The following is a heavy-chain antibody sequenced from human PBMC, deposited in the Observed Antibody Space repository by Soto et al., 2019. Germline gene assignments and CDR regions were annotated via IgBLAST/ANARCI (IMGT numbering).Heavy chain of an antibody. CDR3: ATGVVGGIVVVVAARYAFDI. J-gene: IGHJ3*02. CDR1: GYTLTELS. D-gene: IGHD2-15*01. CDR2: FDPEDGET. V-gene: IGHV1-24*01. Sequence: ASVKVSCKVSGYTLTELSMHWVRQAPGKGLEWMGGFDPEDGETIYAQKFQGRVTMTEDTSTDTAYMELSSPRSEDTAVYYCATGVVGGIVVVVAARYAFDIWGQGTMVTVS.